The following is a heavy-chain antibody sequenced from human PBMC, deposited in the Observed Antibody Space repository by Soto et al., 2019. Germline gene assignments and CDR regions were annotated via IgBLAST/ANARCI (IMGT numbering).Heavy chain of an antibody. CDR2: INAGNGNT. J-gene: IGHJ4*02. CDR1: GYTFTNYA. CDR3: VRGISTVPTPWSGH. D-gene: IGHD4-17*01. V-gene: IGHV1-3*01. Sequence: QVQLVQSGAEVKKPGASVKVSCKASGYTFTNYAIHWVRQAPGQRLEWMGWINAGNGNTSYSQKFQGRVTSTRDTSASTAYMELSSLRSEDTAVYYCVRGISTVPTPWSGHWGQGTLVTVSS.